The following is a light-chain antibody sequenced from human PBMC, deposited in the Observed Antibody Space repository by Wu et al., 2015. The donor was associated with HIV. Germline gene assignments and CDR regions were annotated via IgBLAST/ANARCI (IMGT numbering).Light chain of an antibody. CDR2: DAS. CDR3: QQYNSSPYN. Sequence: EIVLTQSPATLSLSPGRRATLSCRASQSIDSDLGWYQQRPGQAPRLLIYDASNRATGIPARFSGSGSGTEFTLTISSLEPEDFGVYYCQQYNSSPYNFGQGTKLEIK. CDR1: QSIDSD. J-gene: IGKJ2*01. V-gene: IGKV3-11*01.